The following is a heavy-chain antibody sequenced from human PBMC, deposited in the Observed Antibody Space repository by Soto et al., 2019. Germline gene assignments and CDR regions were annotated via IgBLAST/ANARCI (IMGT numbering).Heavy chain of an antibody. J-gene: IGHJ6*02. CDR2: IYPGDSDT. CDR3: ARSTTGEPHYYYYGMDV. CDR1: GYNFTNYW. V-gene: IGHV5-51*01. Sequence: GVSIRISWRGSGYNFTNYWIGWVRQMPGKGLEWMGIIYPGDSDTRYSPSFQGQVTISADKSISTAYLQWSSLKASDTAMYYCARSTTGEPHYYYYGMDVWGQGTTVTVSS. D-gene: IGHD1-26*01.